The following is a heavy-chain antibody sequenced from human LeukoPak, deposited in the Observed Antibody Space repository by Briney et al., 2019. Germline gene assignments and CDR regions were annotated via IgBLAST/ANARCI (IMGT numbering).Heavy chain of an antibody. D-gene: IGHD3-3*01. CDR3: ATSIGAPYDFWSGYYPYYMDV. CDR2: IVVGSGNT. J-gene: IGHJ6*03. CDR1: GFTFTSSA. Sequence: SVKVSCKASGFTFTSSAVQWVRQARGQRLEWIGWIVVGSGNTNYARKFQERVTITRDMSTSTAYMELSSLRSDDTAVYYCATSIGAPYDFWSGYYPYYMDVWGKGTTVTVSS. V-gene: IGHV1-58*01.